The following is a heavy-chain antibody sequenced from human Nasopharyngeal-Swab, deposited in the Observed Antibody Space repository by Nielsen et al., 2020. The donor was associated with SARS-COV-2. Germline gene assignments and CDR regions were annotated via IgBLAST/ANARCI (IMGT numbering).Heavy chain of an antibody. CDR3: ARDVEEWLVVPSLSFDH. CDR2: ISIYNADR. Sequence: WVRQAPGQGLEWMGWISIYNADRNYAEKFQGRVSMTTDSSTTIAFMELTSPRSDDTAVYYCARDVEEWLVVPSLSFDHWGQGTLVTVSS. J-gene: IGHJ4*02. D-gene: IGHD5-18*01. V-gene: IGHV1-18*01.